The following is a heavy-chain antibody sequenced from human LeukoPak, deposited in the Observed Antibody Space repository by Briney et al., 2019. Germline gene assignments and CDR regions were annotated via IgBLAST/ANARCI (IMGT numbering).Heavy chain of an antibody. D-gene: IGHD1-26*01. CDR3: ARDRLSSGSYYGTLMSGFDY. Sequence: SETLSLTCGVSGYSISSGYHWGWIRQPTGKGLEWIGSMSHSGSTNYNPSLKSRVTISVDTSKNQFSLKLSSVTAADTAVYYCARDRLSSGSYYGTLMSGFDYWGQGTLVIVSS. V-gene: IGHV4-38-2*02. CDR2: MSHSGST. CDR1: GYSISSGYH. J-gene: IGHJ4*02.